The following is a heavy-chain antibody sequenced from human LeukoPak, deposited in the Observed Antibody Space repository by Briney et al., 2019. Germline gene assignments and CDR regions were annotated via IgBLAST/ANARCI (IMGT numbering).Heavy chain of an antibody. V-gene: IGHV1-2*02. CDR2: INPNSGGT. D-gene: IGHD5-18*01. J-gene: IGHJ5*02. Sequence: ASVKVSCKASGYTFTGYYMHWVRQAPGQGLEWMGWINPNSGGTNYAQKFQGRVTMNRDTSISTAYMELSRLRSDDTAVYYCARARYNYGSNWFDPWGQGTLVTVSS. CDR3: ARARYNYGSNWFDP. CDR1: GYTFTGYY.